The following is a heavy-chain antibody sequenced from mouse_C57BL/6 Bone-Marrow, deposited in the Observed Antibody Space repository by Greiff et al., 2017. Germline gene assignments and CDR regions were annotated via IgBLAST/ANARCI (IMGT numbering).Heavy chain of an antibody. V-gene: IGHV5-4*03. CDR1: GFTFSSYA. Sequence: DVMLVESGGGLVKPGGSLKLSCAASGFTFSSYAMSWVRQTPEKRLEWVATISDGGSYTYYPDNVKGRFTISRDNAKNNLYLQMSHLKSEDTAMYYCARGSPTMSTTHFDYWGQGTPLTVSP. CDR3: ARGSPTMSTTHFDY. CDR2: ISDGGSYT. D-gene: IGHD2-4*01. J-gene: IGHJ2*01.